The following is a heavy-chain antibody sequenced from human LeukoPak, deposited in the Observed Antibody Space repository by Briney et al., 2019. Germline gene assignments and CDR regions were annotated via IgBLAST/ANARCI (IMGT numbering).Heavy chain of an antibody. V-gene: IGHV3-7*01. CDR3: ALLMVYAFDY. CDR2: IKQDGSEK. CDR1: GFTFSSYW. Sequence: GGSLRLPCAASGFTFSSYWMSWVRQAPGKGLEWVANIKQDGSEKYYVDSVEGRFTISRDNAKNSLYLQMNSLRAEDTAVYYCALLMVYAFDYWGQGTLVTVSS. D-gene: IGHD2-8*01. J-gene: IGHJ4*02.